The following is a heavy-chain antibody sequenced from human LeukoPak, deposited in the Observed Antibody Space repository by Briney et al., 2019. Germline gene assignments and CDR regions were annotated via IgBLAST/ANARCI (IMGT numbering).Heavy chain of an antibody. V-gene: IGHV4-39*01. CDR3: ARPNTPSPIAAPPADAFDI. J-gene: IGHJ3*02. CDR1: GVSISSSSYY. CDR2: IYYSGST. D-gene: IGHD6-13*01. Sequence: SETLSLTCTVSGVSISSSSYYWGWIRQPPGKGLEWIGSIYYSGSTYYNPSLKSRVTISVDTSKNQFSLKLSSVTAADTAVYYCARPNTPSPIAAPPADAFDIWGQGTMVTVSS.